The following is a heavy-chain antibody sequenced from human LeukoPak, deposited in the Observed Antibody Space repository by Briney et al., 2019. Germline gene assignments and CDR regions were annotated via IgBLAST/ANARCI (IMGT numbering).Heavy chain of an antibody. Sequence: GGSLRLSCAASGFTFNAFGMNWVRQAPGKGLEWVSYIGTTSGAIYYADSVKGRLTISRDSAKNSLYLQMNSLRAEDTAVYYCARLRTWGDKAFDYWGQGTLVTVSS. V-gene: IGHV3-48*01. CDR3: ARLRTWGDKAFDY. D-gene: IGHD2-21*02. CDR2: IGTTSGAI. CDR1: GFTFNAFG. J-gene: IGHJ4*02.